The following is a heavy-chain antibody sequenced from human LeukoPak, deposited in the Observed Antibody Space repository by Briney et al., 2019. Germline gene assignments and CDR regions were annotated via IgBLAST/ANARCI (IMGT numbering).Heavy chain of an antibody. D-gene: IGHD2-8*01. CDR1: AFTFSSYK. J-gene: IGHJ4*02. CDR3: ARAPMGTNYYPDY. Sequence: GGSLRLSCAASAFTFSSYKMHWVRQAPGKGLEWVSYISGDSNTIYYADSVKGRFTISRDNAKNSLYLQMNSLRAEDTAVYFCARAPMGTNYYPDYWGQGTLVTVSS. CDR2: ISGDSNTI. V-gene: IGHV3-48*01.